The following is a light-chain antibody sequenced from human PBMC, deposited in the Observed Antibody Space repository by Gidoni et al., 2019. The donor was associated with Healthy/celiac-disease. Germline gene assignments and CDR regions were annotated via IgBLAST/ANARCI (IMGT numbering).Light chain of an antibody. Sequence: QSVLTQPPSASGTPGPRVTISCSGSSSQLGSNTVNWYQQLPGTAPKRLIYSNTQRPSGVPDRFSGSKSGTSASLAISGLQSEDEADYYCAAWDDSLNGVVFGGGTTLTVL. V-gene: IGLV1-44*01. J-gene: IGLJ2*01. CDR1: SSQLGSNT. CDR3: AAWDDSLNGVV. CDR2: SNT.